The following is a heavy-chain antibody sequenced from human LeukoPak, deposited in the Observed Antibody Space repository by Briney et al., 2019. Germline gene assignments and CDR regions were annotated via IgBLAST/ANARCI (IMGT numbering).Heavy chain of an antibody. J-gene: IGHJ4*02. V-gene: IGHV6-1*01. Sequence: SQTLSLTCAISGDSVSSNSAAWNWIRQSPSRGLEWLGRTYYRSKWYNDYGVSVRSRIIINPETSKNQLSLQLNSVTPEDTAVYYCAREAGSTFDYWGQGTLVTVSS. D-gene: IGHD5/OR15-5a*01. CDR3: AREAGSTFDY. CDR2: TYYRSKWYN. CDR1: GDSVSSNSAA.